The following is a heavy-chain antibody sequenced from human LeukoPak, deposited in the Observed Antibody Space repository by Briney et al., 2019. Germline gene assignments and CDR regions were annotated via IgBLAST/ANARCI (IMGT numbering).Heavy chain of an antibody. CDR2: IYYSGST. V-gene: IGHV4-39*01. J-gene: IGHJ3*02. Sequence: SETLSLTCTVSGGSISSSSYYWGWIRQPPGKGLEWIGSIYYSGSTYYNPSLKSRVTISVDTSKNQFSLKLSSVTAADTAVFYCASFWRGYLEAFEIWGQGTRSPSLQ. D-gene: IGHD3-3*01. CDR1: GGSISSSSYY. CDR3: ASFWRGYLEAFEI.